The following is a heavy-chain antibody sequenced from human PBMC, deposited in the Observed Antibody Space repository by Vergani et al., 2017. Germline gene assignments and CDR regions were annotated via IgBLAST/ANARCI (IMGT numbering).Heavy chain of an antibody. Sequence: EVMLVQSGAEVKKPGASLKISCKSSESSFISNEIAWVRQMSGKGLQWMGNINPIDSKIAYSPSFQGQAIMSLDKSITTAYLQWRSLKASDTAIYYCTRHVPCGDGACLHFDHWGQGTQVTVSS. J-gene: IGHJ4*02. CDR1: ESSFISNE. D-gene: IGHD2-21*01. V-gene: IGHV5-51*01. CDR3: TRHVPCGDGACLHFDH. CDR2: INPIDSKI.